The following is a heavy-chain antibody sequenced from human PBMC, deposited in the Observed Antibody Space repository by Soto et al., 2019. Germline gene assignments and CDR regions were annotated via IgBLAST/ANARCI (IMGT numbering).Heavy chain of an antibody. V-gene: IGHV3-23*01. CDR1: GFTFSSYA. Sequence: PGGSLRRSCAASGFTFSSYAMSWVRQAPGKGLEWVSAISVSGGSTYYADSVNGRFTISRDNSKNTLYLQMNSLRAEDTAVYYCAKDAQNYYDSSGYYVVGFAFDIWGQGTMVTVSS. J-gene: IGHJ3*02. CDR3: AKDAQNYYDSSGYYVVGFAFDI. D-gene: IGHD3-22*01. CDR2: ISVSGGST.